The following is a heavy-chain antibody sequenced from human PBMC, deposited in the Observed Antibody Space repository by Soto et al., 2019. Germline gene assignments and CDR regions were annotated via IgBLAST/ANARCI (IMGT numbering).Heavy chain of an antibody. J-gene: IGHJ5*02. D-gene: IGHD3-3*01. Sequence: SETLSLTCAVYGSSFTGYYWSWIRQPPGKGLEWIGEINHSRNTKYNPSLRSRLTISVDTSKDQFSLKLTSVTAADTAVYYCARGIYDFWSSYDTWFDPWGRGTLVTVSS. V-gene: IGHV4-34*01. CDR2: INHSRNT. CDR1: GSSFTGYY. CDR3: ARGIYDFWSSYDTWFDP.